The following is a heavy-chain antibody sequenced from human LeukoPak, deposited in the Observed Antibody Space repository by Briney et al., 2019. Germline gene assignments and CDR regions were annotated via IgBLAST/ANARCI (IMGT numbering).Heavy chain of an antibody. CDR1: GGSISSYY. J-gene: IGHJ6*02. V-gene: IGHV4-4*07. CDR2: IYTSGST. CDR3: ARDRLLWFGELFGMDV. D-gene: IGHD3-10*01. Sequence: SETLSLTCTVSGGSISSYYWSWIRQPAGKGLEWIGRIYTSGSTNYNPSLKSRVTMSVDTSKNQFSLKLSSVTAADTAVYYCARDRLLWFGELFGMDVWGQGTTVTVSS.